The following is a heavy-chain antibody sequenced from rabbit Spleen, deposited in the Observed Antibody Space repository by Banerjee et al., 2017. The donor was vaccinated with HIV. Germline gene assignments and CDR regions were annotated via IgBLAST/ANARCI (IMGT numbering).Heavy chain of an antibody. V-gene: IGHV1S45*01. CDR3: ARDAGTSFSSYGMDL. D-gene: IGHD8-1*01. CDR2: IYGGMGDDS. Sequence: QEQLVESGGGLVQPGASLTLTCKASGFSFSGKYYMCWVRQAPGKGLEWIACIYGGMGDDSYYASWAKGRFTISKTSSTTVTLRMTSLSAADTATYFCARDAGTSFSSYGMDLWGPGTLVTVS. J-gene: IGHJ6*01. CDR1: GFSFSGKYY.